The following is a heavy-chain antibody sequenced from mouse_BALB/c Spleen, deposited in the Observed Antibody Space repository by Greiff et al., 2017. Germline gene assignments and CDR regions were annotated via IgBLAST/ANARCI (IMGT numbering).Heavy chain of an antibody. J-gene: IGHJ1*01. CDR3: GRDEGLGGAMDV. CDR1: GFTFSSFC. V-gene: IGHV5-17*02. D-gene: IGHD2-2*01. Sequence: EVKLVESGGGLVQPGGSRKLSCAASGFTFSSFCMHWVRQAPEKGLEWVAYISSGSSTTYYADTVKGRFTISRDNPKNTLFLQMSSLRSEDTAMYYCGRDEGLGGAMDVWGEGTTVTVSS. CDR2: ISSGSSTT.